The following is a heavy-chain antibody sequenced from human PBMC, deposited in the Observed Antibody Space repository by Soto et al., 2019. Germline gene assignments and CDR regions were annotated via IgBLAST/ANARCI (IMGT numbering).Heavy chain of an antibody. CDR2: MYYSGTT. J-gene: IGHJ5*02. Sequence: SETLSLTCAVSGSSVNNNYWWGWIRQPPGKGLEWIGYMYYSGTTYYNPSLKSRVTMSVDTSKNQFSLKVTSMTAVDTAVYYFESLWGHDSSIGYTTRYAWGQGDLVTVTS. CDR3: ESLWGHDSSIGYTTRYA. CDR1: GSSVNNNYW. V-gene: IGHV4-28*01. D-gene: IGHD3-3*01.